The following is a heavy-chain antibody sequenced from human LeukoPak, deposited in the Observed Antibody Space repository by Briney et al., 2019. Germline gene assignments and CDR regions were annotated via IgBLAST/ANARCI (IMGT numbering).Heavy chain of an antibody. Sequence: GESLKISCRGSGHSFTTYWIGWVRQMPGKGLEWMGIIYPGDSDTRYSPSFQGQVTISADKSISTAYLQWSSLKASDTAMYYCARPKSGSYAPGAFDIWGQGTMVTVSS. V-gene: IGHV5-51*01. D-gene: IGHD1-26*01. CDR3: ARPKSGSYAPGAFDI. CDR2: IYPGDSDT. J-gene: IGHJ3*02. CDR1: GHSFTTYW.